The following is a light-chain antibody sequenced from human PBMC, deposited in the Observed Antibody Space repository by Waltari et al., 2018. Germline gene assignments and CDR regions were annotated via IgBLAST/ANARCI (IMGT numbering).Light chain of an antibody. CDR3: QVWGANTDHGV. CDR1: NIESKS. J-gene: IGLJ1*01. CDR2: DDN. Sequence: SYVLTQPPSVSVAPGETARITCGGNNIESKSVHWNRQWPGQAPVVVIADDNDRAAGIPERFSCSNSGDTATLTISRVEAGDEADYYCQVWGANTDHGVFGTGTEVT. V-gene: IGLV3-21*01.